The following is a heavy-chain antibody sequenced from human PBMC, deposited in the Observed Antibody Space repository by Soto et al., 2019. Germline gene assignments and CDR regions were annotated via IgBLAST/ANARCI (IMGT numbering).Heavy chain of an antibody. CDR2: IYPGDSDT. CDR3: ARRVAAAAGPNWFDP. CDR1: GYSFTSYW. V-gene: IGHV5-51*01. Sequence: PGESLKISCKGSGYSFTSYWIGWVRQMPGKGLEWMGIIYPGDSDTRYSPSFQGQVTISADKSISTAYLQWSSLKASDTAMYYCARRVAAAAGPNWFDPWGQGTLVTVSS. J-gene: IGHJ5*02. D-gene: IGHD6-13*01.